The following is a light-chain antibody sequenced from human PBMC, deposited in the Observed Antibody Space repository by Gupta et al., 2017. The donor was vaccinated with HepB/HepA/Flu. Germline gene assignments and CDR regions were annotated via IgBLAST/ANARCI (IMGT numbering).Light chain of an antibody. Sequence: EIVMTQSPATLFVSPGERATLSCRASQSVSSNLAWYQQKPGQAPRLLIYGASTRATDIPARFSGSGSGTEFTLTISSLQSEDFAVYYCQQYNYWPRRSFGQGTKLEIK. V-gene: IGKV3-15*01. CDR1: QSVSSN. CDR3: QQYNYWPRRS. J-gene: IGKJ2*04. CDR2: GAS.